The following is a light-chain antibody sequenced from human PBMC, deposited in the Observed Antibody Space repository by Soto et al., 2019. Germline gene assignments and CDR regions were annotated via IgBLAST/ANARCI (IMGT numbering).Light chain of an antibody. V-gene: IGKV1-5*01. J-gene: IGKJ4*01. Sequence: DIQMTQSPSTLSASVGDRVTITCRASQSISSWLAWYQQKPGKAPKLLIYDASSLDSGVPSRFSGSGSGTEFTLTISSLQPDDFATYYCHQYNSYSLTFGGGTKVEIK. CDR3: HQYNSYSLT. CDR1: QSISSW. CDR2: DAS.